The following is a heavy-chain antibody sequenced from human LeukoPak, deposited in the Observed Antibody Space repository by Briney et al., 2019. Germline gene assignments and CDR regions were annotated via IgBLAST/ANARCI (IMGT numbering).Heavy chain of an antibody. CDR2: INHSGST. CDR1: GGSFSGYY. D-gene: IGHD4-17*01. CDR3: ARARRSYGDYGFFDY. V-gene: IGHV4-34*01. Sequence: RPSETLSLTCAVYGGSFSGYYWSWIRQPPGKGLEWIGEINHSGSTNYNPSLKSRVTISVDTSKNQFSLKLSSVTAADTAVYYCARARRSYGDYGFFDYWGQGTLVTVSS. J-gene: IGHJ4*02.